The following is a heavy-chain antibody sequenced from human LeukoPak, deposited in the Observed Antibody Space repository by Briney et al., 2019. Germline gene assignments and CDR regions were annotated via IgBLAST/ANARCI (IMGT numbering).Heavy chain of an antibody. V-gene: IGHV1-18*01. D-gene: IGHD4-23*01. J-gene: IGHJ1*01. CDR3: ARDKAVTTEVTQHFQH. Sequence: ASVKVSCKASGYTFTNYGISWVRQAPGQGLEWMGWISAYNGYTDYAKKLQFRVTMTTDTSTSTAYMELRSLRSDDTAVYYCARDKAVTTEVTQHFQHWGQGTLVTVSS. CDR1: GYTFTNYG. CDR2: ISAYNGYT.